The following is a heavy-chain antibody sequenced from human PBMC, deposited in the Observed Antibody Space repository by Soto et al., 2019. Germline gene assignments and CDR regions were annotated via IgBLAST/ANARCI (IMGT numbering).Heavy chain of an antibody. Sequence: PGGSLRLSCAASGFTFSSYAMSWVRQAPGKGLEWVSAISGSGGSTYYAASVKGRFTISRDNSKNTLYLQMNGLRAEDTAVYYCAKDRYALTTVVTPPYWFDPWGQGTLVTVSS. CDR3: AKDRYALTTVVTPPYWFDP. V-gene: IGHV3-23*01. CDR1: GFTFSSYA. D-gene: IGHD4-17*01. J-gene: IGHJ5*02. CDR2: ISGSGGST.